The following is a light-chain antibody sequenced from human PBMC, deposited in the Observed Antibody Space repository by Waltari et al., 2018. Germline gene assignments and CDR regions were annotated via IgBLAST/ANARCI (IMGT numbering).Light chain of an antibody. Sequence: SSELTQDPAVSVAMGQTVRITCQGDSPRSYYASWYQQRPGQAPFLVIYDKNNRPSGVPDRFSGSSSHNTGSLTITGAQAEDEASYYCHSRDASGVAGSFGGGTKLTVL. CDR3: HSRDASGVAGS. CDR1: SPRSYY. CDR2: DKN. V-gene: IGLV3-19*01. J-gene: IGLJ2*01.